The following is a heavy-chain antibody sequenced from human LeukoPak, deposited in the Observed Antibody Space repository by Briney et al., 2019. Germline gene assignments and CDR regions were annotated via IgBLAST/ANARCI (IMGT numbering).Heavy chain of an antibody. CDR1: GFTFTSYG. CDR2: ISDDGKKK. J-gene: IGHJ3*02. Sequence: GGSLRPSCAASGFTFTSYGMHWVRQAPGKGLEWVALISDDGKKKVYADPVKGRFTISRDNSKKTLYLQMNSLRPEDTAVYYCARDRATDAFDIWGQGTMVTVSS. CDR3: ARDRATDAFDI. V-gene: IGHV3-30*03.